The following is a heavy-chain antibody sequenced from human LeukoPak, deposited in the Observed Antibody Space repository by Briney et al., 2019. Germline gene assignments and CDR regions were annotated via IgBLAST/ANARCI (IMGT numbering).Heavy chain of an antibody. V-gene: IGHV1-8*03. D-gene: IGHD3-3*01. CDR1: GYTFTDYY. CDR3: ARGAINDFWSGYYTPDAFDI. J-gene: IGHJ3*02. Sequence: ASVKVSCKASGYTFTDYYIHWVRQAPGQGLEWMGWMNPNSGNTGYAQKFQGRVTITRNTSISTAYMELSSLRSEDTAVYYCARGAINDFWSGYYTPDAFDIWGQGTMVTVSS. CDR2: MNPNSGNT.